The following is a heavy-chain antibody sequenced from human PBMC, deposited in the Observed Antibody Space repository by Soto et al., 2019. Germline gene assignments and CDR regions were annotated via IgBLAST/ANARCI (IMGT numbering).Heavy chain of an antibody. CDR1: ADSISSYY. CDR3: AVRRDGYNSGFDY. CDR2: IYYSGST. D-gene: IGHD5-12*01. Sequence: QVQLQVSGPDLVKPSETLSLTCTVSADSISSYYWSWIRQPPGKGLEWIGYIYYSGSTNYNPSLKGRVTISIDTSKNQFSLKLSSVTAADTAVYYCAVRRDGYNSGFDYWGQGTLVPVSS. J-gene: IGHJ4*02. V-gene: IGHV4-59*01.